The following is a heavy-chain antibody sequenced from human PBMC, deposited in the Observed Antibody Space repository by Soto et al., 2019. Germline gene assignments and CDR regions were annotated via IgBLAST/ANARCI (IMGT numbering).Heavy chain of an antibody. CDR1: GGSFSGYY. CDR3: ARANRYCSSTSCYLWFDT. J-gene: IGHJ5*02. D-gene: IGHD2-2*01. CDR2: INHSGST. V-gene: IGHV4-34*01. Sequence: SETLSLTCAVYGGSFSGYYWSWIRQPPGKGLEWIGEINHSGSTNYNPSLKSRVTISVDTSKNQFSLKLSSVTAADTAVYYCARANRYCSSTSCYLWFDTWGQGTLVTVSS.